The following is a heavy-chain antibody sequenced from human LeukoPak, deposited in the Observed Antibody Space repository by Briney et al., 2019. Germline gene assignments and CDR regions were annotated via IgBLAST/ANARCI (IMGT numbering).Heavy chain of an antibody. Sequence: SETLSLTCTVSGGSVSSGSYYWSWIRQPPGKGLEWIGYIYYSGSTNYNPSLKSRVTISVDTSKNQFSLKLSSVTAADTAVYYCARIADFVWLFVDYWGQGTLVTVSS. CDR2: IYYSGST. CDR1: GGSVSSGSYY. D-gene: IGHD3-9*01. J-gene: IGHJ4*02. V-gene: IGHV4-61*01. CDR3: ARIADFVWLFVDY.